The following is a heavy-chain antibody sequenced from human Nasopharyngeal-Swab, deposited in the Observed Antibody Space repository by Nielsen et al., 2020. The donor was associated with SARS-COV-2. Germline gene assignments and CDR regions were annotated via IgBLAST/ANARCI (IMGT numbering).Heavy chain of an antibody. CDR3: ARRPTGYGDYYFDS. V-gene: IGHV4-59*08. CDR2: VYYYSGTT. Sequence: WIRQPPGEGLEWIGYVYYYSGTTNSNPSLKSRVTISMDTSKKQFSLQMSSVTTADTAVYYCARRPTGYGDYYFDSWGQGTLVTVSS. D-gene: IGHD4-17*01. J-gene: IGHJ4*02.